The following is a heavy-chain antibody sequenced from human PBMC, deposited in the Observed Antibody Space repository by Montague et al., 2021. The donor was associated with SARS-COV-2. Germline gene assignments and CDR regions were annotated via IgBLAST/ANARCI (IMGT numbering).Heavy chain of an antibody. CDR3: ARGLRLCNGGSCYFAWFDP. J-gene: IGHJ5*02. CDR2: INHSGTT. D-gene: IGHD2-15*01. Sequence: SETLSLTCAVYNESFSGNSFSTYYWSWIRQPPGKGLEWIGEINHSGTTNYNPSLESRFSISVDTSKSQFSLRLISVTAADTAVYYCARGLRLCNGGSCYFAWFDPWGQGTPVTVSS. CDR1: NESFSGNS. V-gene: IGHV4-34*01.